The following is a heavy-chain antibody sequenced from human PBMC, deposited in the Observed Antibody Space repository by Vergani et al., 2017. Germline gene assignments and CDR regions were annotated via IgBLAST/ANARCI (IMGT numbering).Heavy chain of an antibody. CDR1: GFKFSDHY. V-gene: IGHV3-11*04. D-gene: IGHD4-23*01. CDR2: ISPGASTV. CDR3: AKNPGISTTRHYYAMDV. Sequence: LEESGGGSVKPGGSLRLSCAASGFKFSDHYMSWIRQAQGKGLEWVSHISPGASTVSYTDSVTGRFTVSRDNDNNSLTLDMTTLRVEDTAVYYCAKNPGISTTRHYYAMDVWCQGTTVTVSS. J-gene: IGHJ6*02.